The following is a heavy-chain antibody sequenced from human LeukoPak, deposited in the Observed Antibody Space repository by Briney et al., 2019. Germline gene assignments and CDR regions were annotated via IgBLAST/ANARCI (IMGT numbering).Heavy chain of an antibody. Sequence: SETLSLTYTVSGDSIIGYYWSWIRPPPGKGLEWSGYIHYSGSSNYNPSLQSRVTISVDTSRGHFSLKLSSATAADTAVYYCARGERLGPDFWGQGTLVTVSS. J-gene: IGHJ4*02. CDR3: ARGERLGPDF. CDR1: GDSIIGYY. CDR2: IHYSGSS. D-gene: IGHD1-1*01. V-gene: IGHV4-59*01.